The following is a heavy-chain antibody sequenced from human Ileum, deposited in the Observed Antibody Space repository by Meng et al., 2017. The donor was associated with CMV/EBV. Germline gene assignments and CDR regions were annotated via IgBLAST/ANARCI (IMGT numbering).Heavy chain of an antibody. D-gene: IGHD2-8*01. CDR2: INTNTGNP. Sequence: QVQLVQSVSELKKPGASVKVSCKASGYTFTDYAINWMRQAPGQGPEWMGWINTNTGNPTYARGFTGRFVFSLDSSVSTAYVEISGLKAEDTAVYYCARYGLVLGKFDYWGQGTLVTVSS. CDR1: GYTFTDYA. V-gene: IGHV7-4-1*02. CDR3: ARYGLVLGKFDY. J-gene: IGHJ4*02.